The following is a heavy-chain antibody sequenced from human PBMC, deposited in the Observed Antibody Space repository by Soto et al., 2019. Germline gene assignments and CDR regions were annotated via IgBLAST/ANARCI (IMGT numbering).Heavy chain of an antibody. CDR3: ARDQVYYDILTGYRTPFDY. V-gene: IGHV3-21*01. CDR2: ISSSSSYI. J-gene: IGHJ4*02. Sequence: GGSLRLSCAASGFTFSSYSMNWVRQAPGKGLEWVSSISSSSSYIYYADSVKGRFTISRDNAKNSLYLQMNSLRAEDTAVYYCARDQVYYDILTGYRTPFDYWGQGPLVTVSS. D-gene: IGHD3-9*01. CDR1: GFTFSSYS.